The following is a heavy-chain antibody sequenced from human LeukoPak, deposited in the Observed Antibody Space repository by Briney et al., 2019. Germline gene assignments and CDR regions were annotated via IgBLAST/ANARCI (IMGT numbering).Heavy chain of an antibody. CDR3: ARGGSAAAMYYYYYMDV. J-gene: IGHJ6*03. Sequence: ASVKVSCKASGYTFTSYLMHWVRQAPGQGLEWMGIINPSGGSTSYAQKFQGRVTITTDESTSTAYMELSSLRSEDTAVYYCARGGSAAAMYYYYYMDVWGKGTTVTVSS. D-gene: IGHD2-2*01. V-gene: IGHV1-46*01. CDR2: INPSGGST. CDR1: GYTFTSYL.